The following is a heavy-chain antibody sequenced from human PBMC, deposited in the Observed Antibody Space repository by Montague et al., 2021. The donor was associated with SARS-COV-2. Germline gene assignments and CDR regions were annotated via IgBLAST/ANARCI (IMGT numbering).Heavy chain of an antibody. CDR3: ARIRDYDILTGSYSGFDH. V-gene: IGHV2-70*01. J-gene: IGHJ4*02. CDR2: IDWDDDK. Sequence: PALVKPTPTLTLTCTFSGFSLSTSGMCVGWIRQPPGKALEWLALIDWDDDKYYSTSLKTRLTISKDTSKNQVVLTMTNMDPVDTATYYCARIRDYDILTGSYSGFDHWGQGTLVTVSS. CDR1: GFSLSTSGMC. D-gene: IGHD3-9*01.